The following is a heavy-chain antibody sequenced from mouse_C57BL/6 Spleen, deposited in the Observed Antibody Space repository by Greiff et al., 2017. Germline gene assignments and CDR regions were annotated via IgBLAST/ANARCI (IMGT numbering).Heavy chain of an antibody. Sequence: VQLQQSGGDLVKPGGSLKLSCAASGFTFSSYGMSWVRQTPDKRLEWVATISSGGSYTYYPDSVKGRFTISRDTAKTTLYLQMSSLKSEDTAMYYCAREYSNYRYFDVWGTGTTVTVSS. CDR3: AREYSNYRYFDV. V-gene: IGHV5-6*01. CDR1: GFTFSSYG. D-gene: IGHD2-5*01. J-gene: IGHJ1*03. CDR2: ISSGGSYT.